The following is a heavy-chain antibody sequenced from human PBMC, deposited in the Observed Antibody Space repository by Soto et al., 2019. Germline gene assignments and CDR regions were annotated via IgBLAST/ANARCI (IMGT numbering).Heavy chain of an antibody. V-gene: IGHV3-13*01. CDR2: LGTIRGGT. Sequence: GGSLRLSCVASGFSLRIYDMHWVRLSPGKGLEWVSGLGTIRGGTHYVDAAQGRFIISRDDGRNSIFLQLNSLRLEDTAVYYCARGSLRGAGSLRPGPSDIFDIWGQGTMVTVSS. CDR1: GFSLRIYD. CDR3: ARGSLRGAGSLRPGPSDIFDI. D-gene: IGHD3-10*01. J-gene: IGHJ3*02.